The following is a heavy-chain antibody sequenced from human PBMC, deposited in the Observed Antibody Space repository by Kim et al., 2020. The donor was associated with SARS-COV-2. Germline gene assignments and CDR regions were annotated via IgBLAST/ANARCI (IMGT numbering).Heavy chain of an antibody. CDR3: AREVGSSWYHDAFDI. J-gene: IGHJ3*02. V-gene: IGHV5-51*01. CDR2: IYPGDSDP. Sequence: GESLKISCKGSGYSFTSYWIGWVRQMPGKGLEWMGIIYPGDSDPRFSPSFQGQVTISADKSISTAYLQWSSLKASDTAMYYCAREVGSSWYHDAFDIWGQGTMVTVSS. D-gene: IGHD6-13*01. CDR1: GYSFTSYW.